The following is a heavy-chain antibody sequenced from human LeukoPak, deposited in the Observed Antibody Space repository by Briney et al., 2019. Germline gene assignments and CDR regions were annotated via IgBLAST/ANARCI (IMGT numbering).Heavy chain of an antibody. J-gene: IGHJ4*02. V-gene: IGHV3-74*01. CDR3: ARVITGSTYGQFDF. CDR1: GFTFSDYW. D-gene: IGHD5-18*01. Sequence: PGGSLRLSCTASGFTFSDYWMHWVRQAPGKGLVWVSRINSDGSRTNYADCVKGRFTISRDNAKNTVFLQMNSLTAEDAAVYYRARVITGSTYGQFDFWGQGALATVSS. CDR2: INSDGSRT.